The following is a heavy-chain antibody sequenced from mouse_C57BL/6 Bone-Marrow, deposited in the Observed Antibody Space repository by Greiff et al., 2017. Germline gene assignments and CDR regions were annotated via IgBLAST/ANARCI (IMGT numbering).Heavy chain of an antibody. CDR1: GFNIKDDY. CDR2: IDPENGDT. CDR3: TTSLYDGYYLSYAMDY. Sequence: VQLQQSGAELVRPGASVKLSCTASGFNIKDDYMHWVKQRPEQGLEWIGWIDPENGDTEYASKFQGKATITADTSSNTAYLQLSSLTSEDTAVYYCTTSLYDGYYLSYAMDYWGQGTSVTVSS. D-gene: IGHD2-3*01. J-gene: IGHJ4*01. V-gene: IGHV14-4*01.